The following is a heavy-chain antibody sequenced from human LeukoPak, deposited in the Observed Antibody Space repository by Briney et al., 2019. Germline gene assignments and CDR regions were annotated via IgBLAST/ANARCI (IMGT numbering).Heavy chain of an antibody. J-gene: IGHJ4*02. CDR1: GGSISSGSYY. CDR2: IYTSGST. D-gene: IGHD6-19*01. Sequence: PSQTLSLTCIVSGGSISSGSYYWSWIRQPAGKGLEWIGRIYTSGSTNYNPSLKSRVTISVDTSKNQFSLKLSSVTVADTAVYYCARDGVEWLVGWVGYWGQGTLVTVSS. V-gene: IGHV4-61*02. CDR3: ARDGVEWLVGWVGY.